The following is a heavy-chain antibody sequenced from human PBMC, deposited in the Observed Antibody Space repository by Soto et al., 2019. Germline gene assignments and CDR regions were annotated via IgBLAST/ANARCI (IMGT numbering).Heavy chain of an antibody. V-gene: IGHV3-30*18. D-gene: IGHD3-9*01. J-gene: IGHJ3*02. Sequence: QVQLVESGGGVVQPGRSLRLSCAASGFTFSSYGMHWVRQAPGKGLEWVAVISYDGSNKYYADSVKGRFTISRDNSKNTLYLQMNSLRAEDTAVYYCAKSEIFRGDAFDICGQGTMVTVSS. CDR3: AKSEIFRGDAFDI. CDR2: ISYDGSNK. CDR1: GFTFSSYG.